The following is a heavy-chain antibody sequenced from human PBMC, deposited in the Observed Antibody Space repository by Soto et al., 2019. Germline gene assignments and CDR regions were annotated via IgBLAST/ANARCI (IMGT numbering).Heavy chain of an antibody. CDR3: TRESPLGFIAAAGPYNY. J-gene: IGHJ4*02. D-gene: IGHD6-13*01. V-gene: IGHV3-73*01. Sequence: GGSLRLSCAASGFTFSNYGTFSSYGMHWVRQASGKGLEWVGRIRSKANSYATAYAASVKGRFTISRDDSKNTAYLQMNSLKTEDTAVYYCTRESPLGFIAAAGPYNYWGQGTLVTVSS. CDR1: GFTFSNYGTFSSYG. CDR2: IRSKANSYAT.